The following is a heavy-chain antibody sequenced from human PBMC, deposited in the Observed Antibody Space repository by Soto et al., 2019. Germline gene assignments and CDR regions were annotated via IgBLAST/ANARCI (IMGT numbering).Heavy chain of an antibody. CDR3: ARLGYDFWSGYYNDAFEI. V-gene: IGHV4-31*03. CDR2: IYYSGST. Sequence: QVQLQESGPGLVKPSQTLSLTCTVSGGSISSGGYYWSWIRQHPGKGLEWIGYIYYSGSTYYNPSLKSRVTISVDTFKNQFALKLRSVTAADTAVYYCARLGYDFWSGYYNDAFEIWGQGTMVTVSS. D-gene: IGHD3-3*01. CDR1: GGSISSGGYY. J-gene: IGHJ3*02.